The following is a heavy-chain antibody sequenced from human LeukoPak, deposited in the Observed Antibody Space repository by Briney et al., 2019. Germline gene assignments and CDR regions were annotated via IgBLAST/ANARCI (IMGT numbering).Heavy chain of an antibody. CDR3: ARAGYCGGDCYWFDY. CDR1: GYIFTNYY. CDR2: MNPNSGNT. J-gene: IGHJ4*02. D-gene: IGHD2-21*01. V-gene: IGHV1-8*03. Sequence: GASVKVSCKASGYIFTNYYMYWVRQAPGQGLEWMGWMNPNSGNTGYAQKFQGRVTITRNTSISTAYMELSSLRSEDTAVYYCARAGYCGGDCYWFDYWGQGTLVTVSS.